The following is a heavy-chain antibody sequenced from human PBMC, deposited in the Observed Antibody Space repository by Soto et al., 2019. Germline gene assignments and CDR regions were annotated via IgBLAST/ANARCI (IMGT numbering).Heavy chain of an antibody. V-gene: IGHV4-31*03. CDR2: IYYSWST. Sequence: QVQLQESGPGLVKPSQTLSLTCTVSGGSISSGVYYWSCIRQHPGKGLEWIGYIYYSWSTYYNPYLNTRVTISVDTSKNLFPLKLSSVTAADTAVYNCEGKGDTAMVYYYNGKDVWGQRTTVTVSS. J-gene: IGHJ6*02. CDR1: GGSISSGVYY. CDR3: EGKGDTAMVYYYNGKDV. D-gene: IGHD5-18*01.